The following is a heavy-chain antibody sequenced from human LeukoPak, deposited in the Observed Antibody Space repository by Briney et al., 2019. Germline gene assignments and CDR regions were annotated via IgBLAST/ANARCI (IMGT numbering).Heavy chain of an antibody. V-gene: IGHV4-61*02. CDR3: ARIWIPRRGPSSGYGVPFDP. Sequence: KASQTPSLTCTVSGGSISSGSYYWSWIRQPAGKGLEWIGRIYTSGSTNYNPSLKSRVTISVDTSKNQFSLKLSSVTAADTAVYYCARIWIPRRGPSSGYGVPFDPWGQGTLVTVSS. J-gene: IGHJ5*02. CDR1: GGSISSGSYY. CDR2: IYTSGST. D-gene: IGHD4-17*01.